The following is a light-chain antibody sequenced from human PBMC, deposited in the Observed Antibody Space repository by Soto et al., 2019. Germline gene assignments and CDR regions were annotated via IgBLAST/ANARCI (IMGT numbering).Light chain of an antibody. CDR3: QQYRNWPPIT. CDR2: DAS. Sequence: EIVVTQSAATLSVSPGERATLSCRASQRVSSNLAWYQQKPGQAPRLLIYDASTRATGIPARFSGSGSGTEFTLTISSLQSEDFGVYYCQQYRNWPPITFAQGTRLEI. J-gene: IGKJ5*01. CDR1: QRVSSN. V-gene: IGKV3-15*01.